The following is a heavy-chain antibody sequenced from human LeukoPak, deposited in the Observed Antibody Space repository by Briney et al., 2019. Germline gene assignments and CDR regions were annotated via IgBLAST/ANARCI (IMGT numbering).Heavy chain of an antibody. J-gene: IGHJ4*02. CDR3: ARGRVGEYDFWSGYPRRGFDY. D-gene: IGHD3-3*01. CDR2: VNHSGST. CDR1: GVSFSGYY. V-gene: IGHV4-34*01. Sequence: PSETLSLTCAVYGVSFSGYYWSWIRQPPGKGLEWIGEVNHSGSTNYNPSLKSRVTISVDTSKNQFSLKLSSVTAADTAVYYCARGRVGEYDFWSGYPRRGFDYWGQGTLVTVSS.